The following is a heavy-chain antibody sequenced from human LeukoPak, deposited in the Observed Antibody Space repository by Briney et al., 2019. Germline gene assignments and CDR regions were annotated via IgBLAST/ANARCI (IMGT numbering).Heavy chain of an antibody. CDR3: TGTYGGFDY. D-gene: IGHD3-10*01. J-gene: IGHJ4*02. Sequence: GGSLRLSCAVSGFTFSGRWMFWVRQAPGKGLEWVSSTNSDGSSRGYTDSVKGRFTVSRDNAKNTLYLQMNSLRAEDTAVYYCTGTYGGFDYWGQGTLVTVSS. CDR2: TNSDGSSR. CDR1: GFTFSGRW. V-gene: IGHV3-74*01.